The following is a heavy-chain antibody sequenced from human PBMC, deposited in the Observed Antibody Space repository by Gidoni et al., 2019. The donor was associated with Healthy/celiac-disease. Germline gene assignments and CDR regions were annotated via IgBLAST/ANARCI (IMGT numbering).Heavy chain of an antibody. J-gene: IGHJ4*02. CDR3: AKGRVLLWFGDY. V-gene: IGHV3-23*01. D-gene: IGHD3-10*01. Sequence: EVQLLESGGGLVQPGGSLRLSCAASGFTFSSYAMSWVRQAQGKGLAWVSAISGSGGSTYYADSVKGRFTISRDNSKNTLYLQMNSLRAEDTAVYYCAKGRVLLWFGDYWGQGTLVTVSS. CDR2: ISGSGGST. CDR1: GFTFSSYA.